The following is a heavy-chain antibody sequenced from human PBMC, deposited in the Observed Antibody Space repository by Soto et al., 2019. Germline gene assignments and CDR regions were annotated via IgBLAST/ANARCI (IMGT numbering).Heavy chain of an antibody. CDR1: GGTFRNHV. D-gene: IGHD3-10*01. CDR2: IIPIIGTP. J-gene: IGHJ4*02. Sequence: SVKVSCKASGGTFRNHVFNWVRQAPGQGLEWMGGIIPIIGTPNYAQKFQGRVTITAGASTNTVYLEVSSLRSQDTAVYYCARDLEFRDGNISHLDYWGQGTLVTAPQ. CDR3: ARDLEFRDGNISHLDY. V-gene: IGHV1-69*13.